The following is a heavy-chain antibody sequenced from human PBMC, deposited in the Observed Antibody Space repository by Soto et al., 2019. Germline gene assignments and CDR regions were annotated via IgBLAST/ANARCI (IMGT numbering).Heavy chain of an antibody. Sequence: SVKVSCKASGGTFSSYTISWVRQAPGQGLEWMGRIIPILGIANYAQKFQGRVTITADKSTSTAYMELSSLRSEDTAVYYCASDHNYYGSGSYYKPFFDPWGQGTLVTVSS. V-gene: IGHV1-69*02. CDR1: GGTFSSYT. CDR2: IIPILGIA. CDR3: ASDHNYYGSGSYYKPFFDP. J-gene: IGHJ5*02. D-gene: IGHD3-10*01.